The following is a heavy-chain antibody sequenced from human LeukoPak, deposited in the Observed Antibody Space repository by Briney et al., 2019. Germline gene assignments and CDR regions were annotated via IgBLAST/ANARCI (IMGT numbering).Heavy chain of an antibody. CDR2: IWYDGSNK. CDR1: GFTFSSYG. V-gene: IGHV3-33*01. Sequence: GGSLRLSCAASGFTFSSYGMHWVRQAPGKGLEWVAVIWYDGSNKYYADSVKGRFTISRDNSKNTLYLRMNSLRAEDTAVYYCARGHYGMDVWGQGTTVTVSS. J-gene: IGHJ6*02. CDR3: ARGHYGMDV.